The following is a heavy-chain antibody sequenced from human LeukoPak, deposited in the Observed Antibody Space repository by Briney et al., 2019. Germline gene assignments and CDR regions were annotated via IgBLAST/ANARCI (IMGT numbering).Heavy chain of an antibody. D-gene: IGHD3-16*01. CDR1: GFTFSSYG. CDR3: AKGDKMLTWRRTYNRFDP. CDR2: IHHDGSNK. V-gene: IGHV3-30*02. Sequence: GGSLRLSCAASGFTFSSYGMHWVRQAPGKGLDWVAFIHHDGSNKYYAGSVRGRFTISRDNSKNNLYMQMNSLRAEDTAVYFCAKGDKMLTWRRTYNRFDPWGQRTLVTVSS. J-gene: IGHJ5*02.